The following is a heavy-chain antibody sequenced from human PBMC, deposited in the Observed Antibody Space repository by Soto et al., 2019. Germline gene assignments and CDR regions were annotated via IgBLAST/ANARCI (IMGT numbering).Heavy chain of an antibody. D-gene: IGHD2-15*01. CDR2: ISYDGSNK. Sequence: QVQLVESGGGVVQPGRSLRLSCAASGFTFSSYGMHWVRQAPGKGLEWVAVISYDGSNKYYADSVKGRFTISRDNSKNTLYLKMNSLRAEDTAVYYCAKETYSGPLDYWGQGTLVTVYS. V-gene: IGHV3-30*18. J-gene: IGHJ4*02. CDR1: GFTFSSYG. CDR3: AKETYSGPLDY.